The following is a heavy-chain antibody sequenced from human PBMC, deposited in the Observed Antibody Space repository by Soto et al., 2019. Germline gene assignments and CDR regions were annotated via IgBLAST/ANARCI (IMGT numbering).Heavy chain of an antibody. CDR1: GFTFSSYA. J-gene: IGHJ6*02. CDR3: AKGNWNYGYYYGMDV. D-gene: IGHD1-7*01. V-gene: IGHV3-23*01. Sequence: GGSLRLSCAASGFTFSSYAMSWVRQAPGKGLEWVSAISGSGGSTYYADSVKGRFTISRDNSKNTLYLQMNSLRAEDTAVYYCAKGNWNYGYYYGMDVWGQGTTVTVSS. CDR2: ISGSGGST.